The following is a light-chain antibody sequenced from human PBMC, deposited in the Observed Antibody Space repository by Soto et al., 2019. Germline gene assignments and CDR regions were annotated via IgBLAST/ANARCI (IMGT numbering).Light chain of an antibody. Sequence: EIVLTQSPGTLSLSPGERATLSCRASQSVSNSNLAWYQKKPGQAPRLLIYGASSRATGIPDRFSGSGSGTDFTLTISRLEPEDCAVYFCQQHGSSPLTFGGGTKVEIK. CDR1: QSVSNSN. V-gene: IGKV3-20*01. CDR3: QQHGSSPLT. J-gene: IGKJ4*01. CDR2: GAS.